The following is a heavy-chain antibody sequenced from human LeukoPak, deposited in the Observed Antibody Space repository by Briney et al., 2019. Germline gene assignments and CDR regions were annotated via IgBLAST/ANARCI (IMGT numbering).Heavy chain of an antibody. CDR1: GGSISSSSYY. CDR3: ARDPAYSSSSSFKSYYYYMDV. Sequence: KPSETLSLTCTVSGGSISSSSYYWGWIRQPPGKGLEWIGSIYYSGSTYYNPSLKSRVTISVDTSKNQFSLKLSSVTAADTAVYYCARDPAYSSSSSFKSYYYYMDVWGKGTTVTVSS. V-gene: IGHV4-39*07. J-gene: IGHJ6*03. CDR2: IYYSGST. D-gene: IGHD6-6*01.